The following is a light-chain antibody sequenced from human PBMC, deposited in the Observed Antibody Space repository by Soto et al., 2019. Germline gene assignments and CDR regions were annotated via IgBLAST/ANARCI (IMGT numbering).Light chain of an antibody. CDR1: QSIVRN. V-gene: IGKV3-15*01. CDR3: QQYNNWPRS. CDR2: GAS. J-gene: IGKJ1*01. Sequence: EIVMTQSPATLSVSPGERATLSCRASQSIVRNLSWYQHKPGQAPRLLIYGASTGTTDITTMFSASGSGTEFILTISSLQYEAFAVYYCQQYNNWPRSFGQGTKVEV.